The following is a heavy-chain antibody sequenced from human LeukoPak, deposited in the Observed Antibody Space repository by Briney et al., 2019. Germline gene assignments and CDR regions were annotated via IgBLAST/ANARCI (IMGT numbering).Heavy chain of an antibody. CDR2: IYYSGST. J-gene: IGHJ4*02. Sequence: SETLSLTCTVSGGSISSYYWSWIRQPPGKGLEWIGYIYYSGSTNYNPSLKSRVTISVDTSKNQFSLKLSSVTAADTAVYYCARVDSYDILTGYSYYFDYWGQGTLVTVSS. V-gene: IGHV4-59*01. D-gene: IGHD3-9*01. CDR1: GGSISSYY. CDR3: ARVDSYDILTGYSYYFDY.